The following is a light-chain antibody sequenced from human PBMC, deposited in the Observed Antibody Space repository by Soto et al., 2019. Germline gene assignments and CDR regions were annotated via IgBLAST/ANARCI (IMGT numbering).Light chain of an antibody. Sequence: QSALTQPRSVSGSPGQSVTISCTGTSSDIGAYNYVSWYQQLPGKAPKLMIYDVTKRPSGVPDRFSASKSGTTASLTISGLQAEDEADYYCCSYAGTYLFLFGGGTKLTVL. CDR1: SSDIGAYNY. J-gene: IGLJ2*01. CDR2: DVT. CDR3: CSYAGTYLFL. V-gene: IGLV2-11*01.